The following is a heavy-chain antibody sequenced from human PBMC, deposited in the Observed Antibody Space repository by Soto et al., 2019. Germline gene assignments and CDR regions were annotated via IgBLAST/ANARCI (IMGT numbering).Heavy chain of an antibody. V-gene: IGHV3-30-3*01. CDR2: ISYDGSNK. CDR3: ARVAQFLARALDYCYGMSV. D-gene: IGHD6-19*01. Sequence: GRDQILSRIASAETFRSYGQHLFPLAPARGLEWVAVISYDGSNKYYADSVKGRFTISRDNSKNTLYLQMNSLRAEDTAVYYCARVAQFLARALDYCYGMSVWGQGTTFTVSS. CDR1: AETFRSYG. J-gene: IGHJ6*02.